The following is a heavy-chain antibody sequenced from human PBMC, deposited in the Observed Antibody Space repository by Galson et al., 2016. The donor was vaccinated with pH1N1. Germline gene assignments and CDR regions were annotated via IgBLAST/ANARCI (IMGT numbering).Heavy chain of an antibody. CDR2: IYHIGGT. CDR1: GGSISSRNW. D-gene: IGHD4-23*01. CDR3: ARDGGDYGGAGQYKYFDT. V-gene: IGHV4-4*02. J-gene: IGHJ5*02. Sequence: ETLSLTCAVSGGSISSRNWWSWVRQPPGQGLEWIGEIYHIGGTNYHPSLKSRVTISLDKSKNHFSLNLASVTAADTAVYYCARDGGDYGGAGQYKYFDTWGQGTLVTVSS.